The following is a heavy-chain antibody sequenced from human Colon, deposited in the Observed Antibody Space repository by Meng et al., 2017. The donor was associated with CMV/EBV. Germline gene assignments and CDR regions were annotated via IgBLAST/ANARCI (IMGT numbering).Heavy chain of an antibody. CDR3: AKDLFPGASRFLEWILGH. J-gene: IGHJ4*02. CDR2: ISGGGANT. CDR1: GFTFSDYA. D-gene: IGHD3-3*01. V-gene: IGHV3-23*01. Sequence: GESLKISCTGSGFTFSDYAMTWVRQVPGTGLEWVSGISGGGANTYYADSVKGRFTISRDNSKNTLYLQMNSLRVGDTALYYCAKDLFPGASRFLEWILGHWGQGTGVTVSS.